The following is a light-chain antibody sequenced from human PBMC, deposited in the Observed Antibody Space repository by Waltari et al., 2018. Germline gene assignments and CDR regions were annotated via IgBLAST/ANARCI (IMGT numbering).Light chain of an antibody. CDR1: QSVSSSS. CDR2: GAS. CDR3: QHYGTSPEVT. J-gene: IGKJ4*01. V-gene: IGKV3-20*01. Sequence: EIVFTQSPGTLSLSPVERATLSCRASQSVSSSSLAWYQQKPGQAPRLVIYGASSRATGIPDRFSGSGSGRDFTFTISRLEPEDFAVYYCQHYGTSPEVTFGGGTKVEIK.